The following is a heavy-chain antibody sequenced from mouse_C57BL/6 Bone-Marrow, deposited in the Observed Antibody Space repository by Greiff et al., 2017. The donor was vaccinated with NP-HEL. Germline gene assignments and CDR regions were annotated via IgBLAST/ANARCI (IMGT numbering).Heavy chain of an antibody. Sequence: EVKLMESGGGLVQPRGSMKLSCAASGFTFSDAWMDWVRQSPEKGLEWVAEIRNKANNHATYYAESVKGRFTISRDDSKSSVYLQMNSLRAEDTGIYYCITTVGVDAMDYWGQGTSVTVSS. V-gene: IGHV6-6*01. J-gene: IGHJ4*01. D-gene: IGHD1-1*01. CDR1: GFTFSDAW. CDR2: IRNKANNHAT. CDR3: ITTVGVDAMDY.